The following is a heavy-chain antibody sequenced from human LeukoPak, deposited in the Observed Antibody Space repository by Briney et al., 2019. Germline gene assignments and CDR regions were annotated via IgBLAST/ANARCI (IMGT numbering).Heavy chain of an antibody. CDR2: IIPILGIA. J-gene: IGHJ4*02. Sequence: ASVTVSCTASGGTFSSYAISWVRQAPGQGLEWMGRIIPILGIANYAQKFQGRVTITADKSTSTAYMELSSLRSEDTAVYYCARGYYYDSSGYYHYFDYWGQGTLVTVSS. V-gene: IGHV1-69*04. D-gene: IGHD3-22*01. CDR3: ARGYYYDSSGYYHYFDY. CDR1: GGTFSSYA.